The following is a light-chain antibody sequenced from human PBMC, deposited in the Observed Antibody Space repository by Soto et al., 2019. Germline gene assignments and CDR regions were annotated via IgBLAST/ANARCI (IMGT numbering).Light chain of an antibody. Sequence: QSALTQPASVSGSPGQSITISCTGTSSDVGHYKFVSWYQQHPGKDPKLMIYEVTRRPSGVSNRFSGSKSGSTASLTISGLQAEDEADYYCSSYTISNTLVFGTGTNVTVL. CDR1: SSDVGHYKF. CDR3: SSYTISNTLV. J-gene: IGLJ1*01. V-gene: IGLV2-14*03. CDR2: EVT.